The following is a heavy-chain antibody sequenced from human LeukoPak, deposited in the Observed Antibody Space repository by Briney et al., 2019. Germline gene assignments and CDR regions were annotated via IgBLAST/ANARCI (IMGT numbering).Heavy chain of an antibody. CDR3: ARDGGSSTIFGVVIPYFDY. CDR2: IIPIFGTA. CDR1: GGTFSSYA. D-gene: IGHD3-3*01. Sequence: SVEVSCKASGGTFSSYAISWVRQAPGQGLEWMGGIIPIFGTANYAQKFQGRVTITTDESTSTAYMELSSLRSEDTTVYYCARDGGSSTIFGVVIPYFDYWGQGTLVTVSS. V-gene: IGHV1-69*05. J-gene: IGHJ4*02.